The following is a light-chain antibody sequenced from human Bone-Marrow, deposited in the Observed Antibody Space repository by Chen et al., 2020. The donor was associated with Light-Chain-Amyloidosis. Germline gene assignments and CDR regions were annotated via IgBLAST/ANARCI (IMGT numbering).Light chain of an antibody. Sequence: DIVRTQSPDSLTVSLGERATINCKASQTLLYSGNNKDYLAWYQKKPGQPPKLLFYWSSIREYGVPDRFIGSGSGTDFTLTITSLQAEDVAVYYCQEYSTLPWTFGPGTTVEI. J-gene: IGKJ1*01. V-gene: IGKV4-1*01. CDR1: QTLLYSGNNKDY. CDR3: QEYSTLPWT. CDR2: WSS.